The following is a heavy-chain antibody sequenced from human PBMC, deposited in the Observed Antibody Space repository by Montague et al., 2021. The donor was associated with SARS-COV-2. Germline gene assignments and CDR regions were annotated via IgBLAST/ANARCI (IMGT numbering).Heavy chain of an antibody. J-gene: IGHJ6*02. CDR1: GGSISSYY. D-gene: IGHD6-19*01. CDR3: AGTSTYSSGWGINYYYYGMDV. Sequence: ETLSLTCTVSGGSISSYYWSWIRQPPGKGLEWIGHIYYSGSTNYNPSXXSRVTISVDTSKNQFSLKLSSVTAADTAVYYCAGTSTYSSGWGINYYYYGMDVWGQGTTVTVSS. V-gene: IGHV4-59*01. CDR2: IYYSGST.